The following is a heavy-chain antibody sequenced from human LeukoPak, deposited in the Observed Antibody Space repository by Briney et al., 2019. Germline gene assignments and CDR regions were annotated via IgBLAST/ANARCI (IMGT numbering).Heavy chain of an antibody. CDR3: ARESSGDGIDI. J-gene: IGHJ3*02. CDR1: GFTVSSNY. CDR2: MYSGGNT. Sequence: GGSLRLSCTASGFTVSSNYMNWVRQAPGKGLEWVSVMYSGGNTYYADSVKGRFTISRDISKNTLYLQMSSLRAEDTAVYYCARESSGDGIDIWGQGTMVIVSS. V-gene: IGHV3-66*02.